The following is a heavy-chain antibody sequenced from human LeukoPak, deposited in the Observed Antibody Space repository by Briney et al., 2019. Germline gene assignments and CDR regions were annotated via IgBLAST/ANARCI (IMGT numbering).Heavy chain of an antibody. CDR2: IYYSGST. V-gene: IGHV4-59*01. CDR3: AREAPGGAFDI. Sequence: TSETLSLTCTVSGGSISSYYWSWIRQPPGKGLELIGYIYYSGSTNYNPSLKSRVTISVDTSKNQFSLKLSSVTAADTAVYYCAREAPGGAFDIWGQGTMVTVSS. D-gene: IGHD2-8*02. J-gene: IGHJ3*02. CDR1: GGSISSYY.